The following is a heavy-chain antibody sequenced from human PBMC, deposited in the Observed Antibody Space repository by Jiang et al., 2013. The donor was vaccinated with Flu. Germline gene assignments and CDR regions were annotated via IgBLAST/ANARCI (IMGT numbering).Heavy chain of an antibody. D-gene: IGHD1-1*01. V-gene: IGHV1-46*01. CDR3: AREVDWNDGGYFDY. CDR1: GYAFSTYY. CDR2: INPRGDSI. J-gene: IGHJ4*02. Sequence: QLVESGAEVKKPGASVQVSCKASGYAFSTYYMHWVRQAPGQGLEWMGIINPRGDSITYAQKFQGRVTMTRDTSTSTLSMELSSLRSDDTAVYFCAREVDWNDGGYFDYWGQGTLVTV.